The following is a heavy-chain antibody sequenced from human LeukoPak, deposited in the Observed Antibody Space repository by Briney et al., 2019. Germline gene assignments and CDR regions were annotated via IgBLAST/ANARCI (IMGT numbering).Heavy chain of an antibody. CDR2: IYDSGIA. Sequence: PSETLSLTCTVSGGPISRYYWSWIRQPPGKGLEWIGHIYDSGIANYNPSLKSRVTISVDTSKNQFSLNLSSVTAADTAVYYCARAPPRGSYYRGYFDYWGQGTLVTVSS. D-gene: IGHD3-10*01. V-gene: IGHV4-59*01. CDR1: GGPISRYY. J-gene: IGHJ4*02. CDR3: ARAPPRGSYYRGYFDY.